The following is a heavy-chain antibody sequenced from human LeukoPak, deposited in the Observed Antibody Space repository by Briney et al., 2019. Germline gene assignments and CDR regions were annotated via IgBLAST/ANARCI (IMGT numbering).Heavy chain of an antibody. D-gene: IGHD6-19*01. V-gene: IGHV3-66*01. CDR3: ARDRFDSSGFNWFDP. J-gene: IGHJ5*02. CDR2: IYSGGST. CDR1: GFTVSSNY. Sequence: GGSLRLSCAASGFTVSSNYMSWVRQAPGKGLEWVSVIYSGGSTYYADSVKGRFTISRDNSKNTLDLQMNSLRAEDTAVHYCARDRFDSSGFNWFDPWGQGTLVTVSS.